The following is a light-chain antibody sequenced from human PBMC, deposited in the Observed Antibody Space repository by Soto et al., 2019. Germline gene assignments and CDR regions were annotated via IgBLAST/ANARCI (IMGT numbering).Light chain of an antibody. V-gene: IGLV3-9*01. CDR3: QVWDSSTGV. CDR1: NIGSKN. CDR2: RDS. Sequence: SYELTQPLSVSVAPGQTARITCGGNNIGSKNVHWYQQKPGQAPVLVIYRDSNRPSGIPERFSGSNSGNTATLTISRAQAGDEADYYCQVWDSSTGVFGTGTKLTVL. J-gene: IGLJ1*01.